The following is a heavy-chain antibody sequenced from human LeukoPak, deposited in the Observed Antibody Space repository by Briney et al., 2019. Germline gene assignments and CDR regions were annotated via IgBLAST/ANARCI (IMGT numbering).Heavy chain of an antibody. J-gene: IGHJ4*02. V-gene: IGHV4-59*01. CDR1: GGSIRSYY. D-gene: IGHD3-16*01. CDR2: IYNSGST. CDR3: AREGHRITFGGVTREYYFDY. Sequence: SETLSLTCSVSGGSIRSYYWSWIRQPPGKGLEWIGYIYNSGSTNYNPSLKSRVTMSVDTSKNQFSLKLSPVTAADTAVYYCAREGHRITFGGVTREYYFDYWGQGTLVTVSS.